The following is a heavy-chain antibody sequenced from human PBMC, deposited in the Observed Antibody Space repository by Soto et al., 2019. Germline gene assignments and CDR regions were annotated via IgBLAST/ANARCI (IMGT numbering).Heavy chain of an antibody. CDR1: GGSISSYY. D-gene: IGHD6-19*01. V-gene: IGHV4-59*01. CDR2: IYYSGST. J-gene: IGHJ4*02. CDR3: ARLTLIAVAGTVVFDY. Sequence: PSETLSLTCTFSGGSISSYYWSWIRQPTGKGLEWIGYIYYSGSTNYNPSLKSRVTISVDTSKNQFSLKLSSVTAADTAVYYCARLTLIAVAGTVVFDYWGQGTLVTVSS.